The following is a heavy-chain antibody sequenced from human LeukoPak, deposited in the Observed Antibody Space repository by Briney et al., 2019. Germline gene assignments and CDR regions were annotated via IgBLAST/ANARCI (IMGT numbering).Heavy chain of an antibody. V-gene: IGHV3-21*01. D-gene: IGHD3-10*02. Sequence: TGGSLRLSCAASGFTFSYYNMNWVRQAPGKPMEWVSSITSSGTYIFYADSVKGRFTISRDNAKNSLYLQMNSLRAEDTAVYYCAELGITMIGGVWGKGTTVTISS. CDR2: ITSSGTYI. CDR1: GFTFSYYN. CDR3: AELGITMIGGV. J-gene: IGHJ6*04.